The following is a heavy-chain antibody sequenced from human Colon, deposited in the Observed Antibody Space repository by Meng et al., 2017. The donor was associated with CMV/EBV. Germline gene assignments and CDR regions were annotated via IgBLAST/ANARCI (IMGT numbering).Heavy chain of an antibody. CDR1: CGSLSGGDLY. J-gene: IGHJ4*02. D-gene: IGHD5-12*01. CDR2: IYYSGTT. V-gene: IGHV4-31*02. CDR3: ARDSGYDAPFDY. Sequence: VCCGSLSGGDLYWNWLRQHPGKGLEWIGYIYYSGTTYYNPSLKSRAIISLDKSKNQFSLNLSSVTAADTAVYFCARDSGYDAPFDYWGQGTLVTVSS.